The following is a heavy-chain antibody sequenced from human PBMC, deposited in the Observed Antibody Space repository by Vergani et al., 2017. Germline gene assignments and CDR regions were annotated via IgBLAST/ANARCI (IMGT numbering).Heavy chain of an antibody. CDR2: IYYSGST. CDR3: ARESYRGSYCGGVVDY. V-gene: IGHV4-39*07. CDR1: GGSISSSSYY. D-gene: IGHD1-26*01. Sequence: QLQLQESGPGLVKPSETLSLTCTVSGGSISSSSYYWGWIRQPPGKGLEWIGSIYYSGSTYYNPSLKSRVTISVDTSKNQFSLKLSSVTAADTAVYYCARESYRGSYCGGVVDYWGQGTLVTVSS. J-gene: IGHJ4*02.